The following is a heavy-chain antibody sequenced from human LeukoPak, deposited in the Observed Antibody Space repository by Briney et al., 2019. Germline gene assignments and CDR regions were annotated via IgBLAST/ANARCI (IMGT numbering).Heavy chain of an antibody. V-gene: IGHV4-31*03. CDR2: IYYSGST. CDR1: GGSISSGGYY. D-gene: IGHD3-10*01. J-gene: IGHJ4*02. Sequence: SQTLSLTCTVSGGSISSGGYYWSWIRQHPGKGLEWIGYIYYSGSTYYNPSLKSRVTISVDTSKNQFSLKLSSVTAADTAVYYCARGKDGDGSGTHFDYWGQGTLVTVSS. CDR3: ARGKDGDGSGTHFDY.